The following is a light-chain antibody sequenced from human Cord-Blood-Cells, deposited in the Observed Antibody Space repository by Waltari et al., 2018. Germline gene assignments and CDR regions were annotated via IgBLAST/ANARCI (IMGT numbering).Light chain of an antibody. CDR3: QSYDSSLSGVV. V-gene: IGLV1-40*01. CDR1: SSNIGAGYD. J-gene: IGLJ2*01. Sequence: QSVLTQPPSVSGAPGQRVTISCTWSSSNIGAGYDVHWYQQLPGTAPKLLIHGNSNRPSGVPDRFSGSKSGTSASLAITGLQAEDEADYYCQSYDSSLSGVVFGGGTKLTVL. CDR2: GNS.